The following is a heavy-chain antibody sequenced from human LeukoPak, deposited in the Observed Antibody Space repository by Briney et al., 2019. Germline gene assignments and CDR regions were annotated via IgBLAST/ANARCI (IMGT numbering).Heavy chain of an antibody. Sequence: GGSLRLPCAASGFTLRNYGISWVRQHPGKGPEWVSGISARGGSTYYADSVKRRYTISRDNSKNTVYLQMNSLTVDDTAIYYCAKSGDSGGWWLRGYFDYWAQGTPVTVSS. CDR2: ISARGGST. CDR1: GFTLRNYG. D-gene: IGHD6-19*01. V-gene: IGHV3-23*01. J-gene: IGHJ4*02. CDR3: AKSGDSGGWWLRGYFDY.